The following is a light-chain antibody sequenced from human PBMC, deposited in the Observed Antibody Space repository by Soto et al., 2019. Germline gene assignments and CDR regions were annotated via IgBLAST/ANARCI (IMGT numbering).Light chain of an antibody. CDR1: SGHSSYA. V-gene: IGLV4-69*01. J-gene: IGLJ3*02. CDR2: LNSDGSH. Sequence: QPVLTQSPSASASLGASVKLTCTLSSGHSSYAIAWHQQQPEKGPRYLMKLNSDGSHSKGDGIPDRFSGSSSGAERYLTISSLQSEDEDDYYCQTWGTGIQVFCGGTKLTVL. CDR3: QTWGTGIQV.